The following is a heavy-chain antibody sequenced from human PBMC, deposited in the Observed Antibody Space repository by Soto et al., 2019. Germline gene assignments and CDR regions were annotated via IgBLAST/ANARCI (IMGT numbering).Heavy chain of an antibody. CDR1: GFTFSSYG. CDR3: ARDRVVGASERGWLDP. D-gene: IGHD3-3*01. V-gene: IGHV3-33*01. Sequence: QAQLVESGGGVVQPGRSLRLSCAASGFTFSSYGMHWVRQAPGKGLEWVAIIWYDGSNKNYAGSVKGRFTISRDNSMNTLYLQMNSLRDEHTAVYYCARDRVVGASERGWLDPWGQGTLVTVSS. J-gene: IGHJ5*02. CDR2: IWYDGSNK.